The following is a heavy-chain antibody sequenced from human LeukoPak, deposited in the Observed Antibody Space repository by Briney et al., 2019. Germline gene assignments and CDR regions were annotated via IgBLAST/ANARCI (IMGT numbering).Heavy chain of an antibody. Sequence: ASVNVSCKASGYTFTSYDINWVRQATGQGLEWMGWMSPNSGNTGYAQKFQGRVTMTRNTSISTAYMELSSLRSEDTAVYYCARASYDFWSGYYRRNDAFDIWGQGTMVTVSS. CDR2: MSPNSGNT. CDR3: ARASYDFWSGYYRRNDAFDI. D-gene: IGHD3-3*01. V-gene: IGHV1-8*01. J-gene: IGHJ3*02. CDR1: GYTFTSYD.